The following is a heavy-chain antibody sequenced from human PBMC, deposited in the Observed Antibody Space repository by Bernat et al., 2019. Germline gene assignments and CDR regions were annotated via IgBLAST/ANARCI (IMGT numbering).Heavy chain of an antibody. Sequence: QVQLVESGGGLVKPGGSLRLSCAASGFTFSDYYMSWIRQAPGKGLEWVSYISSSSSYTNYADSVKGRFTISRDNAKNSLYLQMNSLRAEDTAVYYCARYFYYGSGSYYPTHDYWGQGTLVTVSS. CDR1: GFTFSDYY. CDR2: ISSSSSYT. V-gene: IGHV3-11*05. CDR3: ARYFYYGSGSYYPTHDY. D-gene: IGHD3-10*01. J-gene: IGHJ4*02.